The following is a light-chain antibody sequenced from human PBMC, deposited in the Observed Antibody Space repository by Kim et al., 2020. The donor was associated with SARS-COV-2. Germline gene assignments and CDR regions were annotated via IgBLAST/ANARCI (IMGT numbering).Light chain of an antibody. CDR2: RNN. V-gene: IGLV1-47*01. CDR3: AAWDDSLRV. J-gene: IGLJ3*02. CDR1: SANIVSNY. Sequence: TPEQRVTISCSGRSANIVSNYLYWYQRLPGTAPKLRIFRNNPRPSGVPDRFSGAKSGTSASLAISGLRSEDEADYYCAAWDDSLRVFGGGTQLTVL.